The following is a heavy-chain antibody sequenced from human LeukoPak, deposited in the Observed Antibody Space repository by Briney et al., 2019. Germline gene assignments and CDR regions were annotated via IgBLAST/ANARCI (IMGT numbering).Heavy chain of an antibody. CDR1: GGSFSGYY. J-gene: IGHJ5*02. V-gene: IGHV4-34*01. CDR2: TNHSGST. Sequence: SDTLSLTSAVYGGSFSGYYWSWIRQPPGKGLEWIGETNHSGSTNYNPSLKSRVTISVDTSKNQFSLKLSSVTAADTAVYYCATRIRGSGVIAIRGGNKWFDPWGQGTLVTVSS. D-gene: IGHD2-21*01. CDR3: ATRIRGSGVIAIRGGNKWFDP.